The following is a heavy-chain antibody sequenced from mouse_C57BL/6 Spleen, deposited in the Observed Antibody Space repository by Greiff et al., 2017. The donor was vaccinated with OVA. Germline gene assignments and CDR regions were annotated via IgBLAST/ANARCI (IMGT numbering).Heavy chain of an antibody. CDR3: GLYYDASGLAY. CDR2: IYPGDGDT. Sequence: QVQLQQSGPELVKPGASVKISCKASGYAFSSSWMNWVKQRPGKGLEWIGRIYPGDGDTNYNGKFKGKATLTADKSSSTAYMQLSSLTSEDSAVYFCGLYYDASGLAYWGQGTLVTVSA. D-gene: IGHD2-4*01. CDR1: GYAFSSSW. J-gene: IGHJ3*01. V-gene: IGHV1-82*01.